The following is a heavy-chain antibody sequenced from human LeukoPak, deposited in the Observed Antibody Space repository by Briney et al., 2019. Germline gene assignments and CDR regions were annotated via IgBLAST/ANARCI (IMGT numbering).Heavy chain of an antibody. CDR1: GFTFSSYW. CDR2: INHNGNGN. J-gene: IGHJ6*02. D-gene: IGHD3-16*01. V-gene: IGHV3-7*03. CDR3: GRGGGLDV. Sequence: GGSLRPSCAASGFTFSSYWMNWPRQAAGKGLEWVASINHNGNGNYYVDSGNGRFTISRNNAKNSLYLQMSKLTAHDTAVYFCGRGGGLDVWGQGATVTVSS.